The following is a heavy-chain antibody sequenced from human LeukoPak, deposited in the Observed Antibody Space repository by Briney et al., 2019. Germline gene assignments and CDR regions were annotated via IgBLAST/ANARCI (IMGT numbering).Heavy chain of an antibody. Sequence: GGSLRLSCAASGFPFTNYAMSWVRQAPGKGLEWVSVISDSGDSTYYADSVKGRITVSRDNSKNTLYLQMNSLRAEDTAVYSCAKGLGGDYDSSGYYSVTFDYWGQGTLVTVSS. D-gene: IGHD3-22*01. J-gene: IGHJ4*02. CDR2: ISDSGDST. V-gene: IGHV3-23*01. CDR1: GFPFTNYA. CDR3: AKGLGGDYDSSGYYSVTFDY.